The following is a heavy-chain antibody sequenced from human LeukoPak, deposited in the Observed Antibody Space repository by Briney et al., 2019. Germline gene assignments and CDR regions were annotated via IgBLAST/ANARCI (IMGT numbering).Heavy chain of an antibody. CDR1: GGSISSYY. CDR2: IYYSGST. V-gene: IGHV4-59*01. CDR3: ARARWLPKFDY. Sequence: PSETLSVTCTVSGGSISSYYWSWIRQPPGKGLEWIGYIYYSGSTNYNPSLKSRVTISVDTSKNQFSLKLSSVTAADTAVYYCARARWLPKFDYWGQGTLVTVSS. J-gene: IGHJ4*02. D-gene: IGHD5-24*01.